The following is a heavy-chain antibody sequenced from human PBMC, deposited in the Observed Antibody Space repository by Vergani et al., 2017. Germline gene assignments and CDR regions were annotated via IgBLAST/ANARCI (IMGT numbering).Heavy chain of an antibody. CDR3: AKDITLGEQLAIYYMDV. Sequence: VQLVQSGAEVKKPGSSVKVSCKASGGTFSSYAMSWVRQAPGKGLEWVSAISGSGGSTYYADSVKGRFTISRDNSKNTLYLQMNSLRAEDTAVYYCAKDITLGEQLAIYYMDVWGKGTTVTVSS. CDR2: ISGSGGST. J-gene: IGHJ6*03. CDR1: GGTFSSYA. D-gene: IGHD6-6*01. V-gene: IGHV3-23*04.